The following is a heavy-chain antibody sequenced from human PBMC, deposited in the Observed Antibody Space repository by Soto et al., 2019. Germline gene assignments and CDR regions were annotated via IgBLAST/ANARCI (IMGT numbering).Heavy chain of an antibody. V-gene: IGHV1-46*01. D-gene: IGHD5-12*01. CDR1: GYTFTSYY. Sequence: ASVKVSCKASGYTFTSYYMHWVRQAPGQGLEWMGIINPSGGSTSYAQKFQGRVTMTRDTSTSTVYMELSSLRSEDTAVYYCARDRVFVRHTIKERAFDIWGQGTMVTVSS. J-gene: IGHJ3*02. CDR2: INPSGGST. CDR3: ARDRVFVRHTIKERAFDI.